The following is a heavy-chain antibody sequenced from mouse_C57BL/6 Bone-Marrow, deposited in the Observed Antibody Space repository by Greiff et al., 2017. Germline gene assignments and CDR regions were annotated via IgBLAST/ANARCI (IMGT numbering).Heavy chain of an antibody. CDR1: GYTFTSYW. CDR2: IDPSDSYT. CDR3: ARSYYGSSYALAWFAY. V-gene: IGHV1-69*01. Sequence: VQLQQPGAELVMPGASVKLSCKASGYTFTSYWMHWVKQRPGQGLEWIGEIDPSDSYTNYNQKFKGKSTLTVDKSSSTAYMQLSSLTSEASAVYYCARSYYGSSYALAWFAYWGQGTLVTVSA. J-gene: IGHJ3*01. D-gene: IGHD1-1*01.